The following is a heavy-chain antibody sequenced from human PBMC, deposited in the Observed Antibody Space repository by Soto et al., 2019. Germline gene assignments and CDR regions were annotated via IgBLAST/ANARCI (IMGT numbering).Heavy chain of an antibody. CDR3: ARAARYCRTTMCFSSFYWFDP. J-gene: IGHJ5*02. CDR2: ISGYNGNT. V-gene: IGHV1-18*01. Sequence: QVQLVQSGAEVKKPGASVTVSCKASGYIFTSYGFGWVRQAPGQGLEWMGWISGYNGNTNYAQKFQGRVTMTADRSTSTAHMELRGLTSDDTAVYYCARAARYCRTTMCFSSFYWFDPWGQGTQVTVSS. CDR1: GYIFTSYG. D-gene: IGHD1-1*01.